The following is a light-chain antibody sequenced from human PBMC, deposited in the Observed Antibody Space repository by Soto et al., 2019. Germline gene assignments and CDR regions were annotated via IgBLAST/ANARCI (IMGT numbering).Light chain of an antibody. V-gene: IGKV3-20*01. CDR1: QSVSSNY. CDR3: QQYASSLRT. J-gene: IGKJ1*01. Sequence: EIALTQSPGTLSLSPWERATRSCRASQSVSSNYLAWYQQKPGQAPRLVIYGASNRATGIPDRFSGSVSGTDFTLTISRLEPEDFAVYYCQQYASSLRTFGQGTKVDIK. CDR2: GAS.